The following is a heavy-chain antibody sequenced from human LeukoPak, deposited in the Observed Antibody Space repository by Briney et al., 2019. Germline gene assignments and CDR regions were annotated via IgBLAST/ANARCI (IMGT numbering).Heavy chain of an antibody. D-gene: IGHD6-19*01. CDR3: ARIPPLNSSGWKYFFDY. CDR2: FDPEDGET. CDR1: GYTLTELS. Sequence: GASVKVSCKVSGYTLTELSMHWVRQAPGKGLGWMGGFDPEDGETISAQKFQGRVTMTEDTSRDTAYMELSSMRSEDTAVYYCARIPPLNSSGWKYFFDYWGQGTLVTVSS. V-gene: IGHV1-24*01. J-gene: IGHJ4*02.